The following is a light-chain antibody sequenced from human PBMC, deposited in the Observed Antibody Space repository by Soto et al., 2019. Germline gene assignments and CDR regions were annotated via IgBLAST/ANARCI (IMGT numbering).Light chain of an antibody. CDR1: TNDIGGYNY. CDR2: EVR. V-gene: IGLV2-14*01. J-gene: IGLJ3*02. Sequence: QSALTQPASVSGSPGQSITISCSGTTNDIGGYNYVSWYQHHPGKVPKVIIYEVRNPPSGVSNRFSGSKSGNTASLTISGLQAEDEADYYCCSYTVSATLVFGGGTQLTVL. CDR3: CSYTVSATLV.